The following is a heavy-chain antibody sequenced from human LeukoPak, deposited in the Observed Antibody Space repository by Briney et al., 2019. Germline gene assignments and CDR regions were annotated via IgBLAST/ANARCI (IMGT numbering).Heavy chain of an antibody. CDR2: INSDGSST. D-gene: IGHD2-15*01. CDR1: GFTFSRHW. Sequence: GGSLRLTCAASGFTFSRHWMHWVRQTPGKGLVWVSRINSDGSSTRYADSVKGRFTISRDNAKNTLDLQMSSLRAEDTAVYYCARVDWSGGSCYFDYWGQGTLVTVSS. V-gene: IGHV3-74*01. J-gene: IGHJ4*02. CDR3: ARVDWSGGSCYFDY.